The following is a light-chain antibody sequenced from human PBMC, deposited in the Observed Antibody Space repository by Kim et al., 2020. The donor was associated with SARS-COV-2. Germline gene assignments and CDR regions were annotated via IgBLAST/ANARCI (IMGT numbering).Light chain of an antibody. V-gene: IGKV3-20*01. J-gene: IGKJ2*01. Sequence: SLSAGERATRSCRASPSIRSNLAWYPQKRGQAPRFLIYGASNRINGVPDRFSGSGSGTDFTLTLSRLEPEDFAVYYCQQYGGSSYTFGQGTKLEI. CDR1: PSIRSN. CDR3: QQYGGSSYT. CDR2: GAS.